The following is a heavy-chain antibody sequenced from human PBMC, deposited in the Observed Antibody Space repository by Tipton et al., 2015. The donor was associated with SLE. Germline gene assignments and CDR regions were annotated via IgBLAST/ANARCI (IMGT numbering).Heavy chain of an antibody. V-gene: IGHV3-23*01. CDR2: IIGSGEST. Sequence: SLRLSCAASGFTFSTYAMHWVRQAPGKGLEWVSAIIGSGESTYYADSVEGRFTIDRDNSKNTLYLQMNSLRAEDTAVYYCAKDLEGHGYGDYDLDFRGQGTLVTVSS. CDR3: AKDLEGHGYGDYDLDF. J-gene: IGHJ4*02. D-gene: IGHD4-17*01. CDR1: GFTFSTYA.